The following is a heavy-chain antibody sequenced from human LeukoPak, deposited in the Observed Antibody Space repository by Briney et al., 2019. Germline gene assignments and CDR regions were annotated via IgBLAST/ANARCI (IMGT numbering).Heavy chain of an antibody. Sequence: SETLSLTCTVSGGSIGSTSYYWGWIRQPPGKGLEWIGYIYYSGSTYYNPSLKSRVTISVDTSKNQFSLKLSSVTAADTAVYYCARGSSSYYYDSSGYYYYYYGMDVWGQGTTVTVSS. CDR1: GGSIGSTSYY. CDR2: IYYSGST. CDR3: ARGSSSYYYDSSGYYYYYYGMDV. D-gene: IGHD3-22*01. J-gene: IGHJ6*02. V-gene: IGHV4-31*03.